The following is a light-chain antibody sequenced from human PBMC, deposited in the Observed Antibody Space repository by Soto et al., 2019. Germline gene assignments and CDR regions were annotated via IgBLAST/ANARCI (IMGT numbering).Light chain of an antibody. CDR3: QQYKSDPYT. J-gene: IGKJ2*01. CDR1: QSVSCW. Sequence: DIQMTQSPSTLSASVGDRVTITCRASQSVSCWLAWYQQKPGKAPKLVIYDASSSESGVPSRFSGSGSGTDFTLSISSLQPDDFATYYCQQYKSDPYTFGQGTKLEIK. V-gene: IGKV1-5*01. CDR2: DAS.